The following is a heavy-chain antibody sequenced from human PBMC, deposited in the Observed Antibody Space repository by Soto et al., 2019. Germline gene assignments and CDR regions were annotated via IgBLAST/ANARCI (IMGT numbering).Heavy chain of an antibody. J-gene: IGHJ4*02. CDR2: IWYDGSNK. CDR3: ARDSGGEIAAAGLYYFDY. D-gene: IGHD6-13*01. Sequence: GGSLRLSCAASGFTFSSYGMHWVRQAPGKGLEWVAVIWYDGSNKYYADSVKGRFTISRDNSKNRLYLQMNSLRAEDTAVYYCARDSGGEIAAAGLYYFDYWGQGTLVTVSS. V-gene: IGHV3-33*01. CDR1: GFTFSSYG.